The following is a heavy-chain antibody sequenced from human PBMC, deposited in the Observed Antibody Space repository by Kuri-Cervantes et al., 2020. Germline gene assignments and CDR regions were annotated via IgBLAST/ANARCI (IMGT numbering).Heavy chain of an antibody. CDR3: AREDNSGYDLWWFDP. V-gene: IGHV3-66*02. Sequence: GGSLRLSCAASGFTVSSNYMSWVRQAPGKGLEWVSVIYSGGSTYYADSVKGRFTISRDNSKNTLYLQMNSLRAEDTAVHYCAREDNSGYDLWWFDPWGQGTLVTVSS. J-gene: IGHJ5*02. CDR1: GFTVSSNY. CDR2: IYSGGST. D-gene: IGHD5-12*01.